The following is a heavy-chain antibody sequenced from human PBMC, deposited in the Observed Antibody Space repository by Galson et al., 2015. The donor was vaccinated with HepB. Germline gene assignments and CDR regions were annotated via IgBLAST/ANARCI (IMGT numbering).Heavy chain of an antibody. J-gene: IGHJ4*02. Sequence: WGWIRQTPGKGLEWIGFIYYTGNTNYNPSLKSRVTLSVDTSKNQFSLNLSSVSAADTAIYYCARGGYSGYDWDYWGQGTLVTVSS. D-gene: IGHD5-12*01. V-gene: IGHV4-59*01. CDR2: IYYTGNT. CDR3: ARGGYSGYDWDY.